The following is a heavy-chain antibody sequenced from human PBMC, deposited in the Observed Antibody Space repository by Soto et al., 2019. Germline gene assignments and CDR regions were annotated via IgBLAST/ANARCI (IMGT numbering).Heavy chain of an antibody. D-gene: IGHD1-26*01. Sequence: QVQLVQSGTVVQRRGSSVKVSCQASGGTFSSHGMAWVRQAPGQGLEWMGGIIPTFGTPTYAPKFQGRVTINADKSTNTAYMELSSLRSEDTGVYYCASERSTQYFDFWGQGTLITVSS. V-gene: IGHV1-69*06. CDR3: ASERSTQYFDF. J-gene: IGHJ4*02. CDR2: IIPTFGTP. CDR1: GGTFSSHG.